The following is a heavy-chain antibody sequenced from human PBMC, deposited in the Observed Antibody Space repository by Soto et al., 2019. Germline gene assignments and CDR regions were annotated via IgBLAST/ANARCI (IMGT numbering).Heavy chain of an antibody. J-gene: IGHJ6*02. CDR3: ARGGVGVRAWYYYYYYGMDV. CDR1: GYTFTSYG. D-gene: IGHD1-26*01. V-gene: IGHV1-18*01. Sequence: ASVKVSCKASGYTFTSYGISWVRQAPGQGLEWMGWISAYNGNTNYAQKLQGRVTMTPDTSTSTAYMELRSLRSDDTAVYYCARGGVGVRAWYYYYYYGMDVWGQGTTGTVSS. CDR2: ISAYNGNT.